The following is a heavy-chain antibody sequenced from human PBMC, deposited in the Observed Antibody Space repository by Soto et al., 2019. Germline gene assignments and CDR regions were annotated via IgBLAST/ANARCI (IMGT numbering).Heavy chain of an antibody. J-gene: IGHJ3*02. Sequence: ASVKVSCKASGYTFTSYGISWVRQAPGQGLEWMGWISAYNGNTNYAQKLQGRVTMTTDESTSTAYMELSSLRSEDTAVYYCASHADYYILTGHSHDAFDIWGQGTMVTVSS. CDR3: ASHADYYILTGHSHDAFDI. V-gene: IGHV1-18*01. D-gene: IGHD3-9*01. CDR2: ISAYNGNT. CDR1: GYTFTSYG.